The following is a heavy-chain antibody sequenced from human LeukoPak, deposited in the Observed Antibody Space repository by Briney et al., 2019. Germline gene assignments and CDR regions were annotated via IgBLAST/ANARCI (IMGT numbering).Heavy chain of an antibody. CDR1: GFTFSSYW. J-gene: IGHJ6*02. Sequence: GGSLRLSCAAPGFTFSSYWMHWVRQAPGKGLVWVSRIHSDGSSRSYADSVMGRFTISRDNGKNTLYLQMNSLRAEDTAVYYCARGRYGMDVWGQGTTVTVSS. CDR3: ARGRYGMDV. CDR2: IHSDGSSR. V-gene: IGHV3-74*01.